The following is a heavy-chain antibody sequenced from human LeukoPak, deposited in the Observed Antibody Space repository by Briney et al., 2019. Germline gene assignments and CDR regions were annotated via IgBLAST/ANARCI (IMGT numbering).Heavy chain of an antibody. CDR3: ARGSSSWYRGEFDY. Sequence: SETQSLTCTVSGYSISSGDYWGWIRQPPGKGLEWIGSIYHSGSTYYNPSLKSRVTISVDTSKNQFSLKLSSVTAADTAVYYCARGSSSWYRGEFDYWGQGTLVTVSS. CDR2: IYHSGST. J-gene: IGHJ4*02. V-gene: IGHV4-38-2*02. CDR1: GYSISSGDY. D-gene: IGHD6-13*01.